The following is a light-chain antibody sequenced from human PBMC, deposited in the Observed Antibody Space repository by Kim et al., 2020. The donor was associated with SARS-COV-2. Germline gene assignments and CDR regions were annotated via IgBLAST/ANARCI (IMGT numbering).Light chain of an antibody. J-gene: IGLJ3*02. CDR3: ATWDDTLEGPV. Sequence: QSVLTQPPSASGTPGQRVTISCSGSRSNIGSNTVNWYQHVPGTAPKLLIFNKSRRPPGVPDRFSCSKSDTSASLVISGLQSEDEADYYCATWDDTLEGPVFGGGTQLTVL. CDR1: RSNIGSNT. V-gene: IGLV1-44*01. CDR2: NKS.